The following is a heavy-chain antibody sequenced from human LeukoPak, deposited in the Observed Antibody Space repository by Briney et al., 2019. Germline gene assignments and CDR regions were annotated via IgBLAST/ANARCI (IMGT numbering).Heavy chain of an antibody. Sequence: GGSLRLSCEASGFTFRSYSMTWVRQAPGKGLEWFSSISISSSYIYYADSVKGRFTISRDNAKNSLYLQMNSLRAEDTAVYYCARETYSGSYSGHYYYGMDVWGQGTTVTVSS. CDR3: ARETYSGSYSGHYYYGMDV. V-gene: IGHV3-21*01. CDR1: GFTFRSYS. D-gene: IGHD1-26*01. J-gene: IGHJ6*02. CDR2: ISISSSYI.